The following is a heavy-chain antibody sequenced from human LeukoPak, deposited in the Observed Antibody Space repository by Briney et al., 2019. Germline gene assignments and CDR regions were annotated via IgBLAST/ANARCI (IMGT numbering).Heavy chain of an antibody. J-gene: IGHJ2*01. V-gene: IGHV4-39*01. D-gene: IGHD3-9*01. CDR1: GASISSTTYY. CDR3: ARGMAYFDILTRYSGGSFFDL. CDR2: IYYSGST. Sequence: SETLSLTCTVSGASISSTTYYWGWIRQPPRRGLEWIASIYYSGSTYYNPYRKSGVPISVDTSKNQFFLKLSSVTAADTAVYYCARGMAYFDILTRYSGGSFFDLWGRGTLVTVSS.